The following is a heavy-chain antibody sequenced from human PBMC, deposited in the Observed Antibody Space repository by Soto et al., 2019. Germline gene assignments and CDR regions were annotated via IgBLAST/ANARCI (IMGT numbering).Heavy chain of an antibody. CDR2: ISAYNGNT. V-gene: IGHV1-18*01. Sequence: QVQLVQSGAEVKKPGASVKVSCKASGYTFTSYGISWVRQAPGQGLEWMGWISAYNGNTNYAQKLQGRVTMTTDTSTSTAYMELRSLRSDDTAVYYCARGHCSGGSCYSTAFDAFDIWGQGTIVTVSS. J-gene: IGHJ3*02. D-gene: IGHD2-15*01. CDR3: ARGHCSGGSCYSTAFDAFDI. CDR1: GYTFTSYG.